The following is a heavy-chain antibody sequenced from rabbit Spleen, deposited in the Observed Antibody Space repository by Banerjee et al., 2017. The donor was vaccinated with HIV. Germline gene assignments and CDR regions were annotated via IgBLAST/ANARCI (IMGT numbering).Heavy chain of an antibody. CDR1: GVSFSGNSY. CDR3: ARDLVGVIGWNFIL. Sequence: QSLEESGGDLVKPGASLTLTCIASGVSFSGNSYMCWVRQAPGKGLEWITCINTATGKGVYASWAKGRFAISKTSSTTVTLQMTSLTAADTATYFCARDLVGVIGWNFILWGPGTLVTVS. CDR2: INTATGKG. J-gene: IGHJ4*01. D-gene: IGHD1-1*01. V-gene: IGHV1S40*01.